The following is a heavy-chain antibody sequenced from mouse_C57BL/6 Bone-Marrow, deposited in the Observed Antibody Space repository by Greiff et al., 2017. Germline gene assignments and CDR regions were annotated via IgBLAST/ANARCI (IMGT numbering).Heavy chain of an antibody. CDR3: ARDDGFAY. V-gene: IGHV1-69*01. CDR2: IDPSASYT. J-gene: IGHJ3*01. Sequence: QVQLQQPGAELVMPGASVKLSCKASGYTFTSYWMHWVKQRPGQGLEWIGEIDPSASYTNYNQKFKGKSTLTVDKSSSTAYMQLSSLTSEDSAVYYCARDDGFAYWGQGTLVTVSA. D-gene: IGHD2-12*01. CDR1: GYTFTSYW.